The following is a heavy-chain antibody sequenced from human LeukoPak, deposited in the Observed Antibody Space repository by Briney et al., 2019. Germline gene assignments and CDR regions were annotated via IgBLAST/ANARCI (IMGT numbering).Heavy chain of an antibody. D-gene: IGHD3-22*01. V-gene: IGHV1-18*01. CDR1: GYTFTSYG. CDR2: ISAYNGNT. CDR3: ARGLPYSGYYYYFDY. J-gene: IGHJ4*02. Sequence: ASVKVSCKASGYTFTSYGISWVRQAPGQGLEWMGWISAYNGNTNYAQKFQGRVTMTTDTSTSTAYMELRSLRSDDTAVYYCARGLPYSGYYYYFDYWGQGTLVTVSS.